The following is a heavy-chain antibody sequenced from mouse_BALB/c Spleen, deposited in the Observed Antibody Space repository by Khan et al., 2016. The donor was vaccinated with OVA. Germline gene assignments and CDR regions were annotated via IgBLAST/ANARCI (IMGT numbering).Heavy chain of an antibody. J-gene: IGHJ4*01. Sequence: DLVKPGASVKLSCKASGYTFTSYWINWIKQRPGQGLEWIGRIGPGSSNAYYNDMFKDKATLTVDTSSNTAYIQLSSRSSEDSAVYFCERENYYSRSGNDMDYWGQGTSVTVSA. D-gene: IGHD1-1*01. CDR2: IGPGSSNA. CDR3: ERENYYSRSGNDMDY. CDR1: GYTFTSYW. V-gene: IGHV1S41*01.